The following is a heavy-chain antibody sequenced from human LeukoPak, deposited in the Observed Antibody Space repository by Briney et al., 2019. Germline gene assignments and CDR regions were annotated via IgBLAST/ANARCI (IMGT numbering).Heavy chain of an antibody. D-gene: IGHD3-9*01. CDR1: GFTFSSYA. J-gene: IGHJ4*02. CDR3: AKPHYDILTGYQDY. Sequence: GGSLRLSCAASGFTFSSYAMSWVRQAPGKGLEWVSAISGSGGSTYYADSVKGRFTISRDNSKNTLYLQMNSLRAEDTAVYYCAKPHYDILTGYQDYWGQGTLVTVSS. V-gene: IGHV3-23*01. CDR2: ISGSGGST.